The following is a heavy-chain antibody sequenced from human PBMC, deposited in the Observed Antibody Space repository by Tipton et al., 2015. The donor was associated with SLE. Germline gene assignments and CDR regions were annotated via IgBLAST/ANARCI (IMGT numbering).Heavy chain of an antibody. D-gene: IGHD2-2*01. V-gene: IGHV3-7*01. CDR3: ATLPGRYQLLGDDF. CDR2: MKQDASEI. J-gene: IGHJ4*02. CDR1: GFTFSGHW. Sequence: SLRLSCVASGFTFSGHWMSWVRQAPGKGLEWVANMKQDASEIYYVDSVKGRFTISRDNARNSLFLQMNSLRVEDTAVYYCATLPGRYQLLGDDFWGQGTLVTVSS.